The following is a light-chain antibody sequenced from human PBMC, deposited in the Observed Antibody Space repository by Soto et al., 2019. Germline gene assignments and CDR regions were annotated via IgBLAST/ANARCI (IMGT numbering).Light chain of an antibody. Sequence: VLTQSPGTLSLSPGERATLSCRASQSVSNNYLAWYQQKPGQAPRLLIYGASSRATGIPDRFAGSGSGTDFTLTITRLEPEDFEVYYFQQYGSSPRTFGQGTKVEVK. CDR1: QSVSNNY. J-gene: IGKJ1*01. CDR2: GAS. CDR3: QQYGSSPRT. V-gene: IGKV3-20*01.